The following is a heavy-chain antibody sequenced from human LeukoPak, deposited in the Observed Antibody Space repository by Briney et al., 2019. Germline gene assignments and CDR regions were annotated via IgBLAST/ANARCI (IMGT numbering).Heavy chain of an antibody. J-gene: IGHJ4*02. CDR2: IYYSGST. CDR3: ARDRDNSGYYFDY. V-gene: IGHV4-59*01. Sequence: SETLSLTCTVSGGSISSYYWSWIRQPPGKGLEWIGYIYYSGSTNYNPSLKSRVTISVDASRSQFSLRLNSVTAADTALYYCARDRDNSGYYFDYWAREFWSPSPQ. D-gene: IGHD5-12*01. CDR1: GGSISSYY.